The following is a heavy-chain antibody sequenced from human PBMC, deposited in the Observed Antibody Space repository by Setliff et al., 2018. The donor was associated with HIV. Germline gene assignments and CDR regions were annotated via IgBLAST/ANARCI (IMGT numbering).Heavy chain of an antibody. CDR3: ARDGYYNSWSGYGYYYYYMDV. Sequence: ASVKVSCKASGSTFTSYYMHWVRQAPGQGLEWMVIINPSGGSTRYAQKFQGRVTMTRDTSTSTVYMELSSLRSEDTAVYYCARDGYYNSWSGYGYYYYYMDVWGKGTTVTVSS. CDR1: GSTFTSYY. V-gene: IGHV1-46*01. CDR2: INPSGGST. D-gene: IGHD3-3*01. J-gene: IGHJ6*03.